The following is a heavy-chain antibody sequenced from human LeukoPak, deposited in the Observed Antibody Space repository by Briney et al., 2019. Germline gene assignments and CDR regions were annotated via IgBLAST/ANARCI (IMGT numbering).Heavy chain of an antibody. CDR2: IDYSGNT. CDR1: GGAISSSTYY. CDR3: ARGFSSSWFFDY. D-gene: IGHD6-13*01. Sequence: SETLSLTCTVSGGAISSSTYYWGWIRQPPGKGLEWIGNIDYSGNTYYNPSLKSRVTISVDTSKNQFSLKLSSVTAADTAVYYCARGFSSSWFFDYWGQGTLVTVSS. J-gene: IGHJ4*02. V-gene: IGHV4-39*07.